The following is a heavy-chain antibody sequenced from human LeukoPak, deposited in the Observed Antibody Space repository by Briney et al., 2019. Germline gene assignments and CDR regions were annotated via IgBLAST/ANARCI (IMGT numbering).Heavy chain of an antibody. J-gene: IGHJ4*02. V-gene: IGHV3-23*01. CDR1: GFIFSNYV. CDR2: MGASGGTT. CDR3: AQHMSRPSHPFDS. D-gene: IGHD5/OR15-5a*01. Sequence: PGGSLRLSCAASGFIFSNYVMSWVRQAPGKGLEWVSVMGASGGTTYYVDAVKGRFTFSRDNSNNTLYLQMNSLRAEDTAFYYAAQHMSRPSHPFDSWGQGALVTVSS.